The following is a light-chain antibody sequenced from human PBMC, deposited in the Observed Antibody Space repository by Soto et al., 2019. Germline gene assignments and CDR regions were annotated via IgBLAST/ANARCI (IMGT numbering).Light chain of an antibody. J-gene: IGLJ1*01. Sequence: QSALTQPPSASGSPGQSVTISCTGTKSDIGVYDFVSWYQHHPGKAPRLIIYEVVQRPSGVPDRFSGSKSDNTASLTVCRLPAADEADYFCKSYAGSNTYVFGSGTKLTVL. CDR2: EVV. V-gene: IGLV2-8*01. CDR3: KSYAGSNTYV. CDR1: KSDIGVYDF.